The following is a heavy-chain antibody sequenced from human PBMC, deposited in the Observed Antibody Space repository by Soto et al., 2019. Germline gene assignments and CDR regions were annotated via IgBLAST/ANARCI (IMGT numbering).Heavy chain of an antibody. CDR1: GGPLSSGSYY. CDR3: ATRSGYFDY. V-gene: IGHV4-61*01. CDR2: IYYSGTP. D-gene: IGHD3-10*01. Sequence: PSETLSLTCTVSGGPLSSGSYYWSWIRQSPGQGLEWIGYIYYSGTPKYNPSLKSRVSISVETSKNQFSLKLSSVTAADTAVYYCATRSGYFDYWGQGTLVTVSS. J-gene: IGHJ4*02.